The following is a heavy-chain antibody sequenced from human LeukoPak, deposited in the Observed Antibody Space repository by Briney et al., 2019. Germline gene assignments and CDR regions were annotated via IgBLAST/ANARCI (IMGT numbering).Heavy chain of an antibody. CDR3: AGDGSSSGWYYFDY. CDR1: GFTFSSYS. Sequence: GGSLRLSCAASGFTFSSYSMNWVRQAPGKGLEWVSSISSSSSYIYYADSVKGRFTISRDNAKNSLYLQMNSLRAEDTAVYYCAGDGSSSGWYYFDYWGQGTLVTVSS. J-gene: IGHJ4*02. V-gene: IGHV3-21*01. D-gene: IGHD6-19*01. CDR2: ISSSSSYI.